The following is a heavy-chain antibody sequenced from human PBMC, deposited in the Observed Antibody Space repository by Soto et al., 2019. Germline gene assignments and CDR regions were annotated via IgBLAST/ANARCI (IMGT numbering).Heavy chain of an antibody. CDR2: IIPMIRRT. J-gene: IGHJ4*02. V-gene: IGHV1-69*01. CDR1: GGTFNNYG. D-gene: IGHD3-9*01. Sequence: QVQLVQSGAEVKKPGSSVKVSCKASGGTFNNYGMGWVRQAPGQGLEWMGGIIPMIRRTNYAQKFQGRVTLTENASRSTDYMELRSLRSEDTAVYYCASWYYDVLTGYSYDDWGQGTLVTVSS. CDR3: ASWYYDVLTGYSYDD.